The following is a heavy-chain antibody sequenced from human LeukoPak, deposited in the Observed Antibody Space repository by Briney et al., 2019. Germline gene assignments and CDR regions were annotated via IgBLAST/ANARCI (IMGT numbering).Heavy chain of an antibody. V-gene: IGHV3-30*02. Sequence: GGSLRLSCAASGFTFSSYGMHWVRQAPGKGLEWVAFIRYDGSNKYYADSVKGRFTISRDNSKNTLYLQMNSLRAEDTAVYYCARGAPYGSGSYFALYYSYYYMDVWGKGTTVSVSS. D-gene: IGHD3-10*01. CDR2: IRYDGSNK. CDR3: ARGAPYGSGSYFALYYSYYYMDV. CDR1: GFTFSSYG. J-gene: IGHJ6*03.